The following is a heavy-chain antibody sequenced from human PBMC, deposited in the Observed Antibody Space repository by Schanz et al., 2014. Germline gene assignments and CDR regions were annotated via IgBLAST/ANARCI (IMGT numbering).Heavy chain of an antibody. CDR2: ISDSGDST. D-gene: IGHD6-19*01. CDR3: ARDLISSGWYG. CDR1: GLTFSDYY. V-gene: IGHV3-11*01. J-gene: IGHJ4*02. Sequence: VQLLESGGGLVKPGGSLRLSCAASGLTFSDYYMTWIRQAPGKGLEWVSDISDSGDSTHYADSVKGRFTISRDNAKNSLFLQMNSLSAEDTAVYYCARDLISSGWYGWGQGTLVTVSS.